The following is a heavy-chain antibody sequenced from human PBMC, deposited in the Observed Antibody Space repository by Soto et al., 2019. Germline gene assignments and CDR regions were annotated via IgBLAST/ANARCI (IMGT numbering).Heavy chain of an antibody. Sequence: PSETLSLTCAVYGGSFSGYDWSWIRQPPGKGLEWIGEINHSGSTNYNPSLKSRVTISVDTSKNQSSLKLSSVTAADTAVYYCARSFKYYYDSSGRSYYFDYWGQRTLVTVSS. J-gene: IGHJ4*02. CDR2: INHSGST. V-gene: IGHV4-34*01. CDR3: ARSFKYYYDSSGRSYYFDY. CDR1: GGSFSGYD. D-gene: IGHD3-22*01.